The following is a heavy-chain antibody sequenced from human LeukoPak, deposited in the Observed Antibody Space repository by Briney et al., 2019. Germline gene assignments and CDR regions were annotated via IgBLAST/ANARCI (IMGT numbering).Heavy chain of an antibody. V-gene: IGHV3-21*01. Sequence: PGGSLRLSCAVSGFTFSSYSMSWVRQAPGKGLEWVSSISSSSSYIYYADSVKGRFTISRDNAKNSLYLQMNSLRAEDTAVYYCARGLGYCSGGSCYVERGGFDPWGQGTLVTVSS. D-gene: IGHD2-15*01. J-gene: IGHJ5*02. CDR2: ISSSSSYI. CDR3: ARGLGYCSGGSCYVERGGFDP. CDR1: GFTFSSYS.